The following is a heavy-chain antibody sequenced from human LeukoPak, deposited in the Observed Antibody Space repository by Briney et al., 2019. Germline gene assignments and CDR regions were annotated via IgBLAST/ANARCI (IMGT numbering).Heavy chain of an antibody. V-gene: IGHV4-34*01. Sequence: SETLSLTCAVYGGSFSGYYWSWIRQPPGKGLEWIGEINHSGSTNYNPSLKSRVTISVDKSKNQFSLKLSSVTAADTAVYYCARGTTGTNSYFDYWGQGTLVTVSS. CDR2: INHSGST. J-gene: IGHJ4*02. CDR3: ARGTTGTNSYFDY. D-gene: IGHD1-1*01. CDR1: GGSFSGYY.